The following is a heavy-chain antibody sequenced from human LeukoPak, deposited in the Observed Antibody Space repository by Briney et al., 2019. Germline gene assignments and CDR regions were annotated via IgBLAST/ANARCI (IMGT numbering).Heavy chain of an antibody. D-gene: IGHD1-14*01. Sequence: ASVKVSCKASGYTFTSYYMHCVRQAPGQGLEWMGIINPSGGDTSYAQKFQGRLTMIRDTSTNTVYMELTSLRSEDTAVYYCAREVMDNLRFDYWGQGTLVTVSS. J-gene: IGHJ4*02. CDR3: AREVMDNLRFDY. CDR1: GYTFTSYY. V-gene: IGHV1-46*01. CDR2: INPSGGDT.